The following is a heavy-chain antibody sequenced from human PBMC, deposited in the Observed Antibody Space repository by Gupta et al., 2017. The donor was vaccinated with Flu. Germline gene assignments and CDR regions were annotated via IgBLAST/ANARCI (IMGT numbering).Heavy chain of an antibody. CDR1: GFTFSDYS. J-gene: IGHJ4*02. D-gene: IGHD2-8*01. V-gene: IGHV3-64*01. CDR2: ISGDGSST. CDR3: ARGDRCYGVCYHPERFYFDY. Sequence: RLVEFGGGLVQPGESLGLSCAASGFTFSDYSMHWVRQAPGKGPEYVSAISGDGSSTFYANSVKDRFTISRDNSNNTLFLQMGSLRAEDTGVYYCARGDRCYGVCYHPERFYFDYWGQGALVTVSS.